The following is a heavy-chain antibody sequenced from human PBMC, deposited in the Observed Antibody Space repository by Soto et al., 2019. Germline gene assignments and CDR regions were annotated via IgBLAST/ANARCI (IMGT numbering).Heavy chain of an antibody. Sequence: TGGSLRLSCAASGFTFSSYGMHWVRQAPGKGLEWVAVISYDGSNKYYADSVKGRFTISRDNSKNTLYLQMNSLRAEDTAVYYCAKDLRVYCSGGSCSLYGMDVWGQGTTVTVSS. CDR2: ISYDGSNK. CDR1: GFTFSSYG. CDR3: AKDLRVYCSGGSCSLYGMDV. J-gene: IGHJ6*02. D-gene: IGHD2-15*01. V-gene: IGHV3-30*18.